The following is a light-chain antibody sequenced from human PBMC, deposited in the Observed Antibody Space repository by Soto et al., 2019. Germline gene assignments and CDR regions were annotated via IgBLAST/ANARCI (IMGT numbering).Light chain of an antibody. J-gene: IGKJ5*01. CDR2: GAS. CDR1: QSVSSN. Sequence: EVGMTQSPATLSVYPGERATLSCRASQSVSSNLAWYQQKPGQAPRLLIYGASTRATGIPARFSGSGSGTDFTLTISRLEPEDFAVYYCQQYGSSPLITFGQGTRLEIK. CDR3: QQYGSSPLIT. V-gene: IGKV3-20*01.